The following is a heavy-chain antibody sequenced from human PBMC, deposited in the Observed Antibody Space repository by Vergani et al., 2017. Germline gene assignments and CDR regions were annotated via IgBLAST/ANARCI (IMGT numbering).Heavy chain of an antibody. CDR1: GYTFTSYY. J-gene: IGHJ3*02. CDR2: INPSGGST. D-gene: IGHD4-17*01. CDR3: ARDDYGDYCAFDI. Sequence: QVQLVQSGAEVKKPGASVKVSCKASGYTFTSYYMHWVRQAPGQGLEWMGIINPSGGSTSYAQKFQGRVTMTRDTSTSTVYMELTSLRSEDAAVYYCARDDYGDYCAFDIWGQGTMVTVSS. V-gene: IGHV1-46*01.